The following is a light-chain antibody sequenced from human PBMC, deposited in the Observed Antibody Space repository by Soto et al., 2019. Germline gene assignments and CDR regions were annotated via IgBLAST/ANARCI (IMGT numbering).Light chain of an antibody. V-gene: IGKV3-15*01. CDR1: QSVSSN. Sequence: EILLTQSPATLSVSPGERGTLSCRANQSVSSNLAWYQQKPGQATRLIISGASTRANGIPDRFSGSGSGTEFTLTIRSLQSEDFAVYYCQEYNNWPALTFGGGTKV. CDR3: QEYNNWPALT. J-gene: IGKJ4*01. CDR2: GAS.